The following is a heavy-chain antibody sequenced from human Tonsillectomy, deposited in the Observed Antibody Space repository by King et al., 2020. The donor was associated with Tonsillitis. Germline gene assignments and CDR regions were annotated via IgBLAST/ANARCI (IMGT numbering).Heavy chain of an antibody. D-gene: IGHD3-10*01. CDR1: GGSISSYY. J-gene: IGHJ6*02. Sequence: VQLQESGPGLVKPSETLSLTCTVSGGSISSYYWSWIRQPAGKGLEWIGRIYSSGSTSYNPSLRSRVTMSVDRFKNQFSLKLSSLTAADTAVYYCARDLKPDVWFGENYYYGMDVWGQGTTVTVSS. CDR2: IYSSGST. V-gene: IGHV4-4*07. CDR3: ARDLKPDVWFGENYYYGMDV.